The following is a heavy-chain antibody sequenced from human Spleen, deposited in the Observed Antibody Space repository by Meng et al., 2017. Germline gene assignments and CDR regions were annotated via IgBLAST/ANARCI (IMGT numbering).Heavy chain of an antibody. CDR2: IKHRRST. CDR3: ARGKSYSSSWYVWRDWFDP. D-gene: IGHD6-13*01. J-gene: IGHJ5*02. CDR1: GWACVGYD. V-gene: IGHV4-34*01. Sequence: LSLTAASMGWACVGYDWCLIRQSPGKGLECIGEIKHRRSTNNNPALKNHVTISVDTSKNQVALKLSPVTVADTAVYYCARGKSYSSSWYVWRDWFDPWGQGTLVTVSS.